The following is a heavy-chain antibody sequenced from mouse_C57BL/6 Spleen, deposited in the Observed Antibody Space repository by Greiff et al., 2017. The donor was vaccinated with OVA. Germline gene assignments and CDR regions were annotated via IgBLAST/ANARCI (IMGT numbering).Heavy chain of an antibody. J-gene: IGHJ4*01. CDR2: INPSNGGT. CDR3: ARTTVVAPYAMDY. D-gene: IGHD1-1*01. CDR1: GYTFTSYW. Sequence: QVQLQQSGTELVKPGASVKLSCKASGYTFTSYWMHWVKQRPGQGLEWIGNINPSNGGTNYNEKFKSKATLTVDKSSSTAYMQLSSLTSEDSAVYYCARTTVVAPYAMDYWGQGTSVTVSS. V-gene: IGHV1-53*01.